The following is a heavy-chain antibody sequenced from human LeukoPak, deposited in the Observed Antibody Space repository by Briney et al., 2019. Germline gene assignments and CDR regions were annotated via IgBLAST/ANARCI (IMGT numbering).Heavy chain of an antibody. D-gene: IGHD5/OR15-5a*01. CDR3: ATTLGLRGIDY. CDR1: GFTFSSYW. V-gene: IGHV3-7*03. Sequence: PGGSLRLSCAASGFTFSSYWMSWVRQAPGKGLEWVANIKQDGSEKCYVDSVKGRFTISRDNAKNSLYLQMNSLRAEDTAVYYCATTLGLRGIDYWGQGTLVTVSS. CDR2: IKQDGSEK. J-gene: IGHJ4*02.